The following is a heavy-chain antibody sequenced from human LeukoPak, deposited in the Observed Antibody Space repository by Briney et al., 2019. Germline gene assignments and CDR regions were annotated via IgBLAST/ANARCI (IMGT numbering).Heavy chain of an antibody. J-gene: IGHJ4*02. CDR2: MNHGGTT. V-gene: IGHV4-34*01. D-gene: IGHD5-24*01. Sequence: SETLSLTCAVSGGSFSGYYWSWIRQPPGKGLEWIGEMNHGGTTNYNPALKSRVTISVDTSKNQFSLKLSSVTAADTAVYFCARAVRWLRQPTFDYWGQGTLVTVSS. CDR3: ARAVRWLRQPTFDY. CDR1: GGSFSGYY.